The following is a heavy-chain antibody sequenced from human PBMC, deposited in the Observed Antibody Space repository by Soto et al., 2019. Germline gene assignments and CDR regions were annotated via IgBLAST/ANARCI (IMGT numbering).Heavy chain of an antibody. CDR1: GFTFSSYG. CDR3: AKASAFYGMDV. CDR2: ISYDGSNK. V-gene: IGHV3-30*18. J-gene: IGHJ6*02. Sequence: QVQLVESGGGVVQPGRSLRLSCAASGFTFSSYGMHWVRQAPGKGLEWVAVISYDGSNKYYADSVKGRFTISRDNSKNTLYLQMNSLRAEDTAVYYCAKASAFYGMDVWGQGTTVTVSS.